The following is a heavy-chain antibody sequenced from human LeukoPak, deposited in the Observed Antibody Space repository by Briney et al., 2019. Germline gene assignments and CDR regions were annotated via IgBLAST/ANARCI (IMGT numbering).Heavy chain of an antibody. V-gene: IGHV4-38-2*01. CDR1: GYSISSGYY. Sequence: SETLSLTCAVSGYSISSGYYWGWIRQPPGKGLEWIGSIYHSGNTDYNPSLKSRVTISVDTSKNQFSLKVSSVTAADTALYYCARWYSSSGYLDYWGQGTLVTVSS. J-gene: IGHJ4*02. CDR2: IYHSGNT. CDR3: ARWYSSSGYLDY. D-gene: IGHD6-6*01.